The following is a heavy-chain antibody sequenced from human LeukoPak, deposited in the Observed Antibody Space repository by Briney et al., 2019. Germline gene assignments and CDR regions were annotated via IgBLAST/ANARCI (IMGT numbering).Heavy chain of an antibody. J-gene: IGHJ4*02. D-gene: IGHD2-2*01. CDR1: GDSLSSSSAT. V-gene: IGHV6-1*01. Sequence: SQTLSLTCALSGDSLSSSSATWHWIRQSPSRGLEWLGRTYYRSKWYNDYAVSVRSRITINPDTSNNQFSLHLNSVTPEDTAVYYCARDGPYIPGSLTSFDCWGQGTLVTVSS. CDR3: ARDGPYIPGSLTSFDC. CDR2: TYYRSKWYN.